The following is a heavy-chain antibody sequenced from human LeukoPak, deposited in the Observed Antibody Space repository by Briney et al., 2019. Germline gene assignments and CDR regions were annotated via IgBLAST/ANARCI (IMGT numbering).Heavy chain of an antibody. Sequence: GRSLRLSCAASGFTLSSYAMSWVRQAPGKGLEWVSAITSGGSTYYADSVKGRFTISRDNSKNTLWLQMNSLRAEDTAAYYCAKESSYSSSFMDYWGQGTLVTVSS. D-gene: IGHD6-6*01. CDR1: GFTLSSYA. CDR2: ITSGGST. V-gene: IGHV3-23*01. CDR3: AKESSYSSSFMDY. J-gene: IGHJ4*02.